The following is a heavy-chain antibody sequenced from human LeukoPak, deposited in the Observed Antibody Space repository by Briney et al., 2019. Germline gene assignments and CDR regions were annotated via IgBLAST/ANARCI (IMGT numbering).Heavy chain of an antibody. Sequence: ASVKVSCKASGYTFTSYFMHWVRQAPGQGLEWMGIINPSGGSTTYAQNFQGRVTMTRDTSTSTVYMELSSQRSEDTAIYYCARDLRPGAFAIWGQGTMVTVSS. CDR3: ARDLRPGAFAI. V-gene: IGHV1-46*01. J-gene: IGHJ3*02. CDR1: GYTFTSYF. D-gene: IGHD5/OR15-5a*01. CDR2: INPSGGST.